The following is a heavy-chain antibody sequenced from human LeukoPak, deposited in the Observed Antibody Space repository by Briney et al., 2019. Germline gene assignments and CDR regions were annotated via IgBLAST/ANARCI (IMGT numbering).Heavy chain of an antibody. CDR3: ARLRYQQDAFDI. J-gene: IGHJ3*02. V-gene: IGHV3-23*01. D-gene: IGHD2-2*01. CDR1: GFTFSSSA. Sequence: GGSLRLSCAASGFTFSSSAMSWVRQAPGKGLEWVSAISNNGGYTYYADSVQGRFTISRDNSKSTLCLQMNSLRAEDTAVYYCARLRYQQDAFDIWGQGTMVTVSS. CDR2: ISNNGGYT.